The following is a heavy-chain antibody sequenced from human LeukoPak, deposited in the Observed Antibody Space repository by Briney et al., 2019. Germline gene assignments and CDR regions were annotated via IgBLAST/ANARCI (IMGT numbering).Heavy chain of an antibody. Sequence: PSETLSLTCTVSGGSISSSSYYWGWIRQPPGKGLESIGSIYYSGSTYYNPSLKSRVTISVYTSKNQFSLKLSSVTAADTAVYYCARHFRTVWSGYRWDWFDPWGQGTLVTVSS. D-gene: IGHD3-3*01. CDR2: IYYSGST. CDR1: GGSISSSSYY. V-gene: IGHV4-39*01. J-gene: IGHJ5*02. CDR3: ARHFRTVWSGYRWDWFDP.